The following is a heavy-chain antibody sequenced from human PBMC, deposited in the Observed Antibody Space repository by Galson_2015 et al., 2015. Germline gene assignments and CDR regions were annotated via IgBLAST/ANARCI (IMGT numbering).Heavy chain of an antibody. CDR3: ARDAYSDFWSSYHNWFDP. D-gene: IGHD3-3*01. CDR1: GYTINSDYY. J-gene: IGHJ5*02. CDR2: VFRSGNT. Sequence: SETLSLTCAVYGYTINSDYYWGWIRQPPGKGLEWVGSVFRSGNTFHNPSLKSRVTMSVDTSKNQFSLTLTSVTAADTAVYFCARDAYSDFWSSYHNWFDPWGQGILVTVSS. V-gene: IGHV4-38-2*01.